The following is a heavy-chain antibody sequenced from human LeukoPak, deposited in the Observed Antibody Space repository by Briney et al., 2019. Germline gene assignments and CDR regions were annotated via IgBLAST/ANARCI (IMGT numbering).Heavy chain of an antibody. CDR1: GFTFSSQA. V-gene: IGHV3-23*01. CDR3: AKGSEYCSRTTCYPIDY. CDR2: ISGSGDYT. D-gene: IGHD2-2*01. J-gene: IGHJ4*02. Sequence: GGSLRLSCAASGFTFSSQAMSWVRQAPGKGLERVSAISGSGDYTYYIDSVKGRFTISRDNSKNTLSLQMNSLRAEDTALYYCAKGSEYCSRTTCYPIDYWGQGILVTVSS.